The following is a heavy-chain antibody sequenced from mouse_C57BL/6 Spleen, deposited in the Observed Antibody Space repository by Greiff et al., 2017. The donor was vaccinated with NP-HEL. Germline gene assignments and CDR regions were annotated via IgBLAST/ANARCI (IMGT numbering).Heavy chain of an antibody. J-gene: IGHJ2*01. D-gene: IGHD2-5*01. CDR3: SLYSNYEGY. Sequence: LVESGPELVKPGASVKISCKASGYAFSSSWMNWVKQRPGKGLEWIGRIYPGDGDTNYNGKFKGKATLTADKSSSTAYMQLSSLTSEDSAVYFCSLYSNYEGYWGQGTTLTVSS. CDR2: IYPGDGDT. CDR1: GYAFSSSW. V-gene: IGHV1-82*01.